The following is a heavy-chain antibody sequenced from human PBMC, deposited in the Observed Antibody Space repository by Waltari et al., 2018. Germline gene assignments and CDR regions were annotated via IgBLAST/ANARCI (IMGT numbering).Heavy chain of an antibody. V-gene: IGHV1-69*08. D-gene: IGHD4-17*01. J-gene: IGHJ4*02. CDR1: GGTFSSYA. CDR2: IIPIFGTA. CDR3: ARERGWATVAYFDY. Sequence: QVQLVQSGAEVKKPGSSVKVSCKASGGTFSSYAISWVRQAPGQGLEWMGSIIPIFGTANYAQKFQGRVTITAYKSTRTAYTALSSLRSEDTAVYYCARERGWATVAYFDYWGQGTLVTVSS.